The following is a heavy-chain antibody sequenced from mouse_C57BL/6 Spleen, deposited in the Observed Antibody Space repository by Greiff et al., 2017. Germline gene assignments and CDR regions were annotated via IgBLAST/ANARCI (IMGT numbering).Heavy chain of an antibody. D-gene: IGHD3-3*01. Sequence: DVLLLQSGEGLVKPGGSLKLSCAASGFTFSSYAMSWVRQTPEKRLEWVAYISSGGDYIYYADTVKGRFTISRDNARNTLYLKMSSLKSEDTAMYYCTRKGDGYFDYWGQGTTLTVSS. CDR2: ISSGGDYI. CDR1: GFTFSSYA. CDR3: TRKGDGYFDY. V-gene: IGHV5-9-1*02. J-gene: IGHJ2*01.